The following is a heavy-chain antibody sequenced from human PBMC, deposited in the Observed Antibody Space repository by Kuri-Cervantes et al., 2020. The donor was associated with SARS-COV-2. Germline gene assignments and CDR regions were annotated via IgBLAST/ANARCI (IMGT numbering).Heavy chain of an antibody. CDR1: GFTFGDYA. CDR2: IRSKAYGGTT. D-gene: IGHD1-1*01. CDR3: TTTGP. V-gene: IGHV3-49*03. J-gene: IGHJ5*02. Sequence: GESLKISCTASGFTFGDYAMSWFRQAPGKGLEWVGFIRSKAYGGTTEYAASVKGRFTISRDDSKNTLYLQMNSLKTEDTAVYYCTTTGPWGQGTLVTVSS.